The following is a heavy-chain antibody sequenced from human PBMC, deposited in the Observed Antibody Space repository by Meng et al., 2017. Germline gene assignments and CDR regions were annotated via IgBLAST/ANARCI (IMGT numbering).Heavy chain of an antibody. CDR3: AQTTVTTYSEYFQH. Sequence: QVELVQLGGGVKKPGAPVKFSCKASGYTFTSDGISWVRQAPGQGLEWMGWISAYNGNTNYAQKLRGRVTMTTDTSTSTAYMELRSLRSDDTAVYYCAQTTVTTYSEYFQHWGQGTLVTVSS. CDR2: ISAYNGNT. CDR1: GYTFTSDG. J-gene: IGHJ1*01. D-gene: IGHD4-11*01. V-gene: IGHV1-18*01.